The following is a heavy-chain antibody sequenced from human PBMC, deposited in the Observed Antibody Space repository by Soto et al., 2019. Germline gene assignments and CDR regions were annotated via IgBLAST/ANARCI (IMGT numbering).Heavy chain of an antibody. CDR2: IGRGDDK. Sequence: GGSLRLPCEASGFTFSDYVMNWVRQGPGKALGWVSTIGRGDDKYYADSAKGRFTLSRDTSKTTLFLQMNSLRAHETALYFSAKDARTGGQYYYRMDVWGQGTTVTVSS. J-gene: IGHJ6*02. CDR3: AKDARTGGQYYYRMDV. CDR1: GFTFSDYV. D-gene: IGHD2-15*01. V-gene: IGHV3-23*01.